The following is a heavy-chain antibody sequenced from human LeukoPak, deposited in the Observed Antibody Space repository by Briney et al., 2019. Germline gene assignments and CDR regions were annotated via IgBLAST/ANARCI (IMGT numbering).Heavy chain of an antibody. CDR2: IYYSRST. D-gene: IGHD4-17*01. J-gene: IGHJ4*02. Sequence: PSQTLSLTCTVSGASISSGSNSWGWIRQPPGKGLEWIGSIYYSRSTYYNPSLKSRVTISVDTSKNQFSLKLSSVTAADTAVYYCARVPTVTFFDYWGQGTLVTVSS. CDR3: ARVPTVTFFDY. V-gene: IGHV4-39*01. CDR1: GASISSGSNS.